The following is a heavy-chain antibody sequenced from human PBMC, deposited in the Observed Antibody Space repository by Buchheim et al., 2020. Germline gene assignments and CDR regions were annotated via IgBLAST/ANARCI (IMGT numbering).Heavy chain of an antibody. Sequence: QVLLQESGPGLLKPSETLSLTCTVSGDSLRGYYRNWIRQPPGKGLEWIGYISYGGTTQYNPTLKSRVSITLDTSKAQFYLKMNTVTAADTAKYFCARGGQTAAAVDNWFDPWGQG. D-gene: IGHD1-14*01. CDR2: ISYGGTT. CDR3: ARGGQTAAAVDNWFDP. V-gene: IGHV4-59*01. J-gene: IGHJ5*02. CDR1: GDSLRGYY.